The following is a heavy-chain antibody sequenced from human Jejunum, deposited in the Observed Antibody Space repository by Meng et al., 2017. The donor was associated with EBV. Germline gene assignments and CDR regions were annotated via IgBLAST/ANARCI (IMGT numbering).Heavy chain of an antibody. Sequence: QGQLTVSGPGLVKPLGTLSRPCAVSGGSISSGYWWSWVRQPPGKGLEWIGEISHSGSAGYNPSLKSRVTITVDKSKNQFSLNLNSVTAPDTAVYYCAGASGNNYEGFDYWGQGTLVTVFS. CDR1: GGSISSGYW. CDR3: AGASGNNYEGFDY. V-gene: IGHV4-4*02. D-gene: IGHD1/OR15-1a*01. CDR2: ISHSGSA. J-gene: IGHJ4*02.